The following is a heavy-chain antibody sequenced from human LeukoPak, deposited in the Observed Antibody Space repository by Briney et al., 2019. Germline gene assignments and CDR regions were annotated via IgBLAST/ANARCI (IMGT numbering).Heavy chain of an antibody. V-gene: IGHV4-34*01. Sequence: SETLSLTCAVYGGSFSGYYWSWIRQPPGKGLEWIGEINHSGSTNYNPSLKSRVTISVDTSKNQFSLKLSSVTAADTAVYYCARHAGGWELHFDYWGQGTLVTVSS. D-gene: IGHD1-26*01. CDR3: ARHAGGWELHFDY. J-gene: IGHJ4*02. CDR1: GGSFSGYY. CDR2: INHSGST.